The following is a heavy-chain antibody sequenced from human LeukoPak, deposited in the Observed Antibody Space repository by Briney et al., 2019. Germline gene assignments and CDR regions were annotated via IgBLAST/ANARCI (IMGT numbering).Heavy chain of an antibody. V-gene: IGHV1-69*05. CDR1: GGTFSSYA. CDR3: AYSSRDWFDP. D-gene: IGHD6-6*01. CDR2: IIPIFGTA. Sequence: SVKVSCKASGGTFSSYAISWVRQAPGQGLEWMGGIIPIFGTASYAQKFQGRVTITTDESTSTAYMELSSLRSEDTAVYYCAYSSRDWFDPWGQGTLVTVSS. J-gene: IGHJ5*02.